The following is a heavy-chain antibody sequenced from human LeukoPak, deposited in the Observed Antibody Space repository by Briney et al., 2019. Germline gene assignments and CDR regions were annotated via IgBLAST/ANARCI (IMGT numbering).Heavy chain of an antibody. CDR1: GFTFSSYW. Sequence: PGGSLRLSCAASGFTFSSYWMHWVRQAPGKGLVWVSRINLDGRSTSYPDSVKGRFTDSRDNDQNTLYLQMNSLRAEDTAVYYCVRDVWGDRDGFFEYWGQGARVSVSS. CDR3: VRDVWGDRDGFFEY. V-gene: IGHV3-74*01. J-gene: IGHJ4*02. CDR2: INLDGRST. D-gene: IGHD5-24*01.